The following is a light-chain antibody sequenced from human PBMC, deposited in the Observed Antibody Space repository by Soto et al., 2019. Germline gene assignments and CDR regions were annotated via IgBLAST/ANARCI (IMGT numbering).Light chain of an antibody. Sequence: DVVMTQTPLSSPVTLGQPASISCRSSQSLAHENGNTYLSWLHQRPGQPPRLLIYEISNRFSGVPDRFSGGGAGTDFSLTISRLEPEDFAVYYCQHYGSPPTYNFGQGTKVDIK. CDR2: EIS. J-gene: IGKJ2*01. CDR3: QHYGSPPTYN. V-gene: IGKV2-24*01. CDR1: QSLAHENGNTY.